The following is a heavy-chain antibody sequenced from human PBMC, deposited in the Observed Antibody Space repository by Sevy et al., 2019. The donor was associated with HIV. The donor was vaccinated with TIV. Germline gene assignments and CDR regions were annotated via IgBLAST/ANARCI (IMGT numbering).Heavy chain of an antibody. J-gene: IGHJ4*02. CDR2: ISGSGGST. D-gene: IGHD6-13*01. CDR1: GFTFSSYA. Sequence: GGSLRLSCAASGFTFSSYAMSWVRQAPGKGLEWVSAISGSGGSTYYADSVKGRLTISRDNSKNTLYLQMNSLRAEDTAVYYCASSSWQKENFDYWGQGTLVTVSS. V-gene: IGHV3-23*01. CDR3: ASSSWQKENFDY.